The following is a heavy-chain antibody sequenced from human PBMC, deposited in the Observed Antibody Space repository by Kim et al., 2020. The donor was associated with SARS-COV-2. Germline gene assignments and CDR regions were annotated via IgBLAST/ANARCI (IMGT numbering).Heavy chain of an antibody. D-gene: IGHD3-22*01. V-gene: IGHV1-18*04. Sequence: ASVKVSCKASGYTFTSYGISWVRQAPGQGLEWMGWISAYNGNTNYAQKLQGRVTMTTDTSTSTAYMELRSLRSDDTAVYYCAREMIVVVTRIYYYYYGMDVWGQGTTVTVSS. CDR2: ISAYNGNT. CDR3: AREMIVVVTRIYYYYYGMDV. CDR1: GYTFTSYG. J-gene: IGHJ6*02.